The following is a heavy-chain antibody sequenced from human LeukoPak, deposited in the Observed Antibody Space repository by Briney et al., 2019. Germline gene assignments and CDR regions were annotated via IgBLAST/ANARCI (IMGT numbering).Heavy chain of an antibody. D-gene: IGHD1-26*01. CDR3: ASFLNVGATLDY. CDR1: GFTFSSYA. CDR2: IYSGGST. Sequence: PGGSVRLSCAASGFTFSSYAMSWVRQAPGKGLGWVSVIYSGGSTYYADSVKGRFTISRDNSKNTLYLQMNSLRAEDTAVYCCASFLNVGATLDYWGQGTLVTVSS. J-gene: IGHJ4*02. V-gene: IGHV3-53*01.